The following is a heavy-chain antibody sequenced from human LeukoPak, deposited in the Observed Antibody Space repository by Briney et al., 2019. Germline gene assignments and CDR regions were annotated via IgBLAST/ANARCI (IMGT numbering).Heavy chain of an antibody. CDR2: INPSSGGT. J-gene: IGHJ4*02. V-gene: IGHV1-2*02. CDR1: GYTFTGYY. D-gene: IGHD2-2*01. Sequence: ASVKVSCKASGYTFTGYYMHWVRQAPGQGLEWMGWINPSSGGTNYAQKFQGRVTMTRDTSISTAYMELSRLRSDDTAVYYCAREYSSTSCRSCTGYWGQGTLVTVSS. CDR3: AREYSSTSCRSCTGY.